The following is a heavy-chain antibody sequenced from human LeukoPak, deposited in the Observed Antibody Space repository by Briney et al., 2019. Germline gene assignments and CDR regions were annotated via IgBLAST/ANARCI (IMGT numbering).Heavy chain of an antibody. Sequence: SETLSLTCTVSGGSFISYYWSWIRQPPGEGLEWIGYIHTSGSTNYNPSLKIRVTILVDTANNQFSLLLSSVTDADTAVYYCARQLGANWFAPWGQGTLVSVSS. CDR2: IHTSGST. D-gene: IGHD1-26*01. CDR1: GGSFISYY. V-gene: IGHV4-4*09. CDR3: ARQLGANWFAP. J-gene: IGHJ5*02.